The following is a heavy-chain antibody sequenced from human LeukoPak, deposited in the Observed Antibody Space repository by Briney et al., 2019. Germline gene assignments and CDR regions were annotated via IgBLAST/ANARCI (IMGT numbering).Heavy chain of an antibody. D-gene: IGHD3-10*01. CDR2: IYYSGST. CDR1: GDSIINYY. CDR3: ARHRGSGSPYFDY. J-gene: IGHJ4*02. Sequence: PSETLSLTCTVSGDSIINYYGSWIRQSPGKGLEWIGYIYYSGSTKYNPSLKSRVTISVDTSKNQFSLKLSSVTAADTAVYYCARHRGSGSPYFDYWGQGTLVTVSS. V-gene: IGHV4-59*08.